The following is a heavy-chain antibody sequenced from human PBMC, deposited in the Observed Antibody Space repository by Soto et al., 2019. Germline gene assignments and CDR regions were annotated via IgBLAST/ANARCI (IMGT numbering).Heavy chain of an antibody. CDR1: GFTFNNYA. V-gene: IGHV3-23*01. Sequence: GGSLRLSCTASGFTFNNYALNWVRQAPGKGLEWVSIIGGGGTIYYADSVKGRFTISRDNSKNTLYLQMDSLRAEDTGIYYCAKDRQLREDYFDFWGQGTLVTVSS. CDR3: AKDRQLREDYFDF. CDR2: IIGGGGTI. D-gene: IGHD3-16*01. J-gene: IGHJ4*02.